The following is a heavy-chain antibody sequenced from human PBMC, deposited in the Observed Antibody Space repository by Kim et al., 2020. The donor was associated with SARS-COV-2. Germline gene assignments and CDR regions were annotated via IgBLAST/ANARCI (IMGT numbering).Heavy chain of an antibody. CDR3: ARGLRAHYGWDG. J-gene: IGHJ6*02. D-gene: IGHD3-10*01. V-gene: IGHV3-74*01. Sequence: YADSVKGRFSISRDNAKKTLELQMNSLGDEDTAVYYCARGLRAHYGWDGWGQGTTVTVSS.